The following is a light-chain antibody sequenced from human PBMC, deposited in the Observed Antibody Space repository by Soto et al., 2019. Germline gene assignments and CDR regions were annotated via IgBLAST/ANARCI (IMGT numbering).Light chain of an antibody. V-gene: IGKV3-20*01. CDR1: QIVDSLY. J-gene: IGKJ4*01. CDR3: QQYSRSPPQVI. CDR2: GAS. Sequence: EIVLTQSPGTLSLSPGERATLSCRASQIVDSLYLTWYQQKPGQAPRLLIYGASSRATGMPDRFSGSGSGTDFTLTISRLEPEDFAVYYWQQYSRSPPQVIFGGGTKVEIK.